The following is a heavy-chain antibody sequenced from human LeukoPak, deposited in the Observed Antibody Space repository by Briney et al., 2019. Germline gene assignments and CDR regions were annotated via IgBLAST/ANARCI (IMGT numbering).Heavy chain of an antibody. V-gene: IGHV1-46*04. Sequence: AXVKVSCKASGYTFTSYYMHWVRQAPGQGLEWMGIINPSGGSTIYAQKLQGRVTITRDMSTSTAYMELSSLRSEDTAVYYCATPRDGDYQNDAFDIWGQGTMVTVSS. D-gene: IGHD4-17*01. CDR3: ATPRDGDYQNDAFDI. CDR2: INPSGGST. J-gene: IGHJ3*02. CDR1: GYTFTSYY.